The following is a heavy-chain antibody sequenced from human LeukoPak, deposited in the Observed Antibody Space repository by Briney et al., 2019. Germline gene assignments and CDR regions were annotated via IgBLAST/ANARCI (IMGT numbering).Heavy chain of an antibody. J-gene: IGHJ4*02. V-gene: IGHV3-33*01. CDR2: IWYDGSNE. D-gene: IGHD6-6*01. Sequence: PGGSLRLSCAASGFTFSSYDLHWVRQAPGKGLEWVAVIWYDGSNEYYADSVKGRFTISRDNSKNTLYLQMNGLRVDDTAVYYCARGRYTSSPYFDYWGQGALVTVSS. CDR3: ARGRYTSSPYFDY. CDR1: GFTFSSYD.